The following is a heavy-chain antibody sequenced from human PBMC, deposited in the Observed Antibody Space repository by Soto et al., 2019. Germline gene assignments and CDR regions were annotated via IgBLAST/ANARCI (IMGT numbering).Heavy chain of an antibody. V-gene: IGHV3-30*18. CDR2: ISYDGSNK. CDR3: AKDLGFGELSPNWFDP. J-gene: IGHJ5*02. D-gene: IGHD3-10*01. CDR1: GFTFSSYG. Sequence: GGSLRLSCAASGFTFSSYGMHWVRQAPGKGLEWVAVISYDGSNKYYADSVKGRFTISRDNSKNTLYLQMNSLRAEDTAVYYCAKDLGFGELSPNWFDPWGQGT.